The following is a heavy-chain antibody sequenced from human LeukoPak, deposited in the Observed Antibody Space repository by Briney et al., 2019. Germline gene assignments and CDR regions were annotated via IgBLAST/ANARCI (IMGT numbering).Heavy chain of an antibody. D-gene: IGHD2-15*01. CDR2: IYYSGST. J-gene: IGHJ1*01. V-gene: IGHV4-59*08. CDR1: GGSINSYY. Sequence: PSETLSLTCTVSGGSINSYYWSWIRQPPGKGLEWIGYIYYSGSTNYNPSLKSRVTISVDTSKNQFSLQLSSVTAADTAVYYCATLRYCGGGSCFPKYFQHWGQGTLVTVSS. CDR3: ATLRYCGGGSCFPKYFQH.